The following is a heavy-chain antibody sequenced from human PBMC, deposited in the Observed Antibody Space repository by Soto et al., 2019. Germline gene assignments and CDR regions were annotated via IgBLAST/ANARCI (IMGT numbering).Heavy chain of an antibody. J-gene: IGHJ6*03. CDR2: INAGNGNT. V-gene: IGHV1-3*01. Sequence: ASVKVSCKASGYTFTSYAMHWVRQAPGQRLEWMGWINAGNGNTKYSQKFQGRVTITRDTSASTAYMELSSLRSEDTAVYYCARDRVSLNRYGDYRSGGEYYMDVWGKGTTVTVSS. CDR3: ARDRVSLNRYGDYRSGGEYYMDV. D-gene: IGHD4-17*01. CDR1: GYTFTSYA.